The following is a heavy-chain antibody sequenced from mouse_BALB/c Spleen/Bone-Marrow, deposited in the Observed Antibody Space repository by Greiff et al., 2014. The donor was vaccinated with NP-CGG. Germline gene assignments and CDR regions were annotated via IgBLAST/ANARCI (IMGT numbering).Heavy chain of an antibody. Sequence: VQLQQSGAELVKPGASVKLSCTASGFNIKDTYMHWVKQRPEQGLEWIGRIDPANGNTKYDPRFQGKATITADTSSNTAYLQLSGVTSEDTAVYYCARWEYYAMDYWGQGTSVTVSS. D-gene: IGHD4-1*01. CDR1: GFNIKDTY. J-gene: IGHJ4*01. V-gene: IGHV14-3*02. CDR2: IDPANGNT. CDR3: ARWEYYAMDY.